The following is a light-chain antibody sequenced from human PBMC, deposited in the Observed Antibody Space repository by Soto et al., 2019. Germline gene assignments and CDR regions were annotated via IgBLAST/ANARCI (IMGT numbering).Light chain of an antibody. CDR3: LLYYGGAQPNWV. V-gene: IGLV7-43*01. J-gene: IGLJ3*02. CDR2: SAS. CDR1: TGAVITDYY. Sequence: QAVVTQEPSLTVSPGRTVTLTCASSTGAVITDYYPNWYQQKPGQTPRALIYSASYRHSWTPARFSGSLLGGKAALTLSGVQHEDDAADYCLLYYGGAQPNWVFGGGTKLTVL.